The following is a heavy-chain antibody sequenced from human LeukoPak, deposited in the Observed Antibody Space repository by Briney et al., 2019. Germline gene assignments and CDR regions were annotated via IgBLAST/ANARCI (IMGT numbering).Heavy chain of an antibody. D-gene: IGHD2-21*02. CDR2: ISYDGSNK. J-gene: IGHJ4*02. CDR1: GFTFSSYW. CDR3: AKSVTGEFDY. Sequence: GGSLRLPCAASGFTFSSYWMSWVRQAPGKGLEWVAVISYDGSNKYYADSVKGRFTISRDNSKNTLYLQMNSLRAEDTAVYYCAKSVTGEFDYWGQGTLVTVSS. V-gene: IGHV3-30*18.